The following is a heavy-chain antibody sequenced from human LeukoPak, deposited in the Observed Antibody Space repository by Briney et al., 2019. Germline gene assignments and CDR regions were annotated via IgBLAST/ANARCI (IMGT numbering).Heavy chain of an antibody. J-gene: IGHJ4*02. CDR1: GFTFSNYE. CDR2: ISKSGRII. Sequence: GGSLRLSCAASGFTFSNYEMNWVRQAPGKGLEWVSYISKSGRIIYYADSVRGRFTISRDNAKNSVYLQMNSLTVDDTAVYFCAGADFGYSYGRLDYWGQGTLVTVSS. CDR3: AGADFGYSYGRLDY. D-gene: IGHD5-18*01. V-gene: IGHV3-48*03.